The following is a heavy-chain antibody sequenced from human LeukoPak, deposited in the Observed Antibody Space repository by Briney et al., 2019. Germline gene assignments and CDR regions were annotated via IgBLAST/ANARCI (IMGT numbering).Heavy chain of an antibody. J-gene: IGHJ6*03. CDR2: IKQDGSEK. CDR3: ARAAGYYYYYYYMDV. V-gene: IGHV3-7*01. CDR1: GFTFSSYW. Sequence: GGSLRLSCAASGFTFSSYWMSWVRQAPGKGLEWVANIKQDGSEKYYVDSVKGRFTISRDNAKNSLYLQMNSLRAEDTAVYYCARAAGYYYYYYYMDVWGKGTTVTVS. D-gene: IGHD6-13*01.